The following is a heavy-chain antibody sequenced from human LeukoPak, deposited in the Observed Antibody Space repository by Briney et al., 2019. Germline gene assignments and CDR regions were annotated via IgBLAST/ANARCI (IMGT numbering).Heavy chain of an antibody. V-gene: IGHV3-48*01. CDR1: GFTFSSYG. J-gene: IGHJ4*02. D-gene: IGHD3-10*01. CDR2: ISSSSSTI. CDR3: ARNPYGSGSHNFDF. Sequence: GGSLRLSCAASGFTFSSYGRNWVRQAPGKGLEWVSYISSSSSTIYYADSVKGRFTISRDNSKNSLYLQMNRLRAEDTAVYYCARNPYGSGSHNFDFWGQGTPVTVSS.